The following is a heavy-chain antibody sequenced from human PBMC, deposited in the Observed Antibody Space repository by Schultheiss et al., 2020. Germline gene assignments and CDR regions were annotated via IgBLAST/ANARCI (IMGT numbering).Heavy chain of an antibody. D-gene: IGHD1-1*01. J-gene: IGHJ6*02. Sequence: GSLRLSCAASGFTFSSYWMSWVRQAPGKGLEWVANIKQDGSEKYYVDSVKGRFTISRDNAKNTLYLQMNSLRAEDTAVYYCARGMERHYYYGMDVWGQGTTVTVSS. CDR1: GFTFSSYW. CDR3: ARGMERHYYYGMDV. V-gene: IGHV3-7*01. CDR2: IKQDGSEK.